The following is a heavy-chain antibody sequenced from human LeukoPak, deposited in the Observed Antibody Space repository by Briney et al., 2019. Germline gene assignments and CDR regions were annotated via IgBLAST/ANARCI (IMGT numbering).Heavy chain of an antibody. V-gene: IGHV3-30*03. CDR1: GFPFSCYG. CDR2: ISYDGSNK. CDR3: GRGFAQMFGSL. D-gene: IGHD3-3*01. J-gene: IGHJ3*01. Sequence: GSLRPSCATSGFPFSCYGLPRVRQAPGKGLEWVAVISYDGSNKYYADSVKGRFTISRDNSKDTLYLQMNNLRVEDTAVYYCGRGFAQMFGSLWGQGTLVAVSS.